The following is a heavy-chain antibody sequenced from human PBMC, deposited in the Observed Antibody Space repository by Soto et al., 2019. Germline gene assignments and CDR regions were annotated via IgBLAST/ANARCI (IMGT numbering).Heavy chain of an antibody. CDR3: AGHPGLSSSSDCFDP. Sequence: PWESLKISCKASGYSFTTYWIAWVRQMPGKGLEWMGFIYPGDSDTRYSPSFQGQVTNSADKSITTAYLQWSSLKASDTAMYYCAGHPGLSSSSDCFDPWGQGTLVTVSS. V-gene: IGHV5-51*01. CDR1: GYSFTTYW. D-gene: IGHD6-6*01. J-gene: IGHJ5*02. CDR2: IYPGDSDT.